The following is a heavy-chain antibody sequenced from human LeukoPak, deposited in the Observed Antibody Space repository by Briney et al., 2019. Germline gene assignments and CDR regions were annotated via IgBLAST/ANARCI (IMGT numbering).Heavy chain of an antibody. Sequence: ASVKVSCTTFGYTFTGYYMHWVRQAPGQGLEWMGWINPNSGGTNYAQKFQGRVTMTRDTSISTAYMELSRLRSDDTAVYYCARGNSGYAWDWGQGTLVTVSS. J-gene: IGHJ4*02. D-gene: IGHD5-12*01. CDR3: ARGNSGYAWD. CDR1: GYTFTGYY. V-gene: IGHV1-2*02. CDR2: INPNSGGT.